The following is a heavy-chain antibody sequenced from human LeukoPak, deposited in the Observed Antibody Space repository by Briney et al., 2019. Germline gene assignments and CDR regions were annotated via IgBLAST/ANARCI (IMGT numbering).Heavy chain of an antibody. CDR2: IYPTGNT. V-gene: IGHV4-4*07. CDR1: GGAIICYY. J-gene: IGHJ6*03. CDR3: ARFTFYDSTRYSPGYYMDV. D-gene: IGHD2/OR15-2a*01. Sequence: PSETLSLTCSVSGGAIICYYWSWIRQPAGKGPEWIGRIYPTGNTDYNPSLKTRVTMSTDLSKKQFSLRLRSVTAADTAVYYCARFTFYDSTRYSPGYYMDVWGKGTAVTVSS.